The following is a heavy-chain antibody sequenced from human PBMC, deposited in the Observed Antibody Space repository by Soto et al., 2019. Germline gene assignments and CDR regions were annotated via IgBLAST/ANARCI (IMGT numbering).Heavy chain of an antibody. CDR1: ADTFTGYT. D-gene: IGHD3-10*01. CDR3: ARSRGIYYTNFDS. Sequence: QVQLVQSGAEVKKPGSSVKVSCKASADTFTGYTVTWVRQAPGQGLEWVGRVIPILGESNFAQKFQGRVTISADKSADTAYMVLTGLTSEDTAVYYCARSRGIYYTNFDSWGQGTLVTVSS. V-gene: IGHV1-69*02. CDR2: VIPILGES. J-gene: IGHJ4*02.